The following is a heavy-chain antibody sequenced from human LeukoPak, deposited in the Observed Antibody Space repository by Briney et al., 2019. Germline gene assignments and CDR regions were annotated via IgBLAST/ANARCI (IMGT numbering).Heavy chain of an antibody. CDR2: INPGGGST. V-gene: IGHV1-46*01. CDR3: ASWGNFNFDY. CDR1: GGTFSSYA. D-gene: IGHD3-16*01. Sequence: GASVKVSCKASGGTFSSYAISWVRQAPGQGLEWMGIINPGGGSTSYAQKFQGRVTMTRDTSTSTVYMELSSLRSEDTAVYYCASWGNFNFDYWGQGTLVTVSS. J-gene: IGHJ4*02.